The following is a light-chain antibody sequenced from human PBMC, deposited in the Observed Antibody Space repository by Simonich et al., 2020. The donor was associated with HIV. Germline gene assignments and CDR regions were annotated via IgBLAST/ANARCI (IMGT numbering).Light chain of an antibody. CDR1: QGVLYSSNNKNY. CDR2: WAS. J-gene: IGKJ2*01. CDR3: QQYYITPYT. Sequence: DIVMTQSPDSLAVSLGERATIDCKSSQGVLYSSNNKNYLAWYQQKPGQTPKLLIYWASTRQSGVSNRFSGSGSGTDFTLTISSLQAEDVAVYYCQQYYITPYTFGQGTKLEI. V-gene: IGKV4-1*01.